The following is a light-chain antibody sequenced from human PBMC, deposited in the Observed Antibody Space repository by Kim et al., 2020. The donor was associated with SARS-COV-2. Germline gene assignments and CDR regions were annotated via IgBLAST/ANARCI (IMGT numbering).Light chain of an antibody. V-gene: IGLV6-57*03. CDR1: SGSIASNY. CDR3: QSYDSSKYWV. J-gene: IGLJ3*02. CDR2: EDN. Sequence: KTLPISYPRSSGSIASNYVQWYHQRPGSAPTTVIYEDNQRPSGVPDRFSGSIDSSSNSASLTISGLKTEDEADYYCQSYDSSKYWVFGGGTQLTVL.